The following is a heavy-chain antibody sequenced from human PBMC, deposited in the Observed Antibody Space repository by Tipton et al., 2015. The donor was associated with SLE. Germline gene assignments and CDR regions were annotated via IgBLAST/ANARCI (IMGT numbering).Heavy chain of an antibody. V-gene: IGHV4-34*01. CDR3: ARLRSKVLIDY. Sequence: TLSLTCAVYGGSFSGYYWSWIRQPPGKGLEWIGEINHSGSTDYNPSLKSRVTISVDTSKNQFSLKLSSVTAADTAVYYCARLRSKVLIDYWGQGTLVTVSS. CDR2: INHSGST. J-gene: IGHJ4*02. D-gene: IGHD2-8*01. CDR1: GGSFSGYY.